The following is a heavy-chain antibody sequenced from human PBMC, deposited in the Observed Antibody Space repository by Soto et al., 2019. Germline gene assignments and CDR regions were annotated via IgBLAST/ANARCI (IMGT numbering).Heavy chain of an antibody. Sequence: EVQLVASGGDLVKPGGSLRLACAGSGFSFRNAWMSWVRQAPGKRPEWIGRIKSESVGGTTDYAAPVKGRFTVSRDDSKNTVYLHMSSLKIEDTAVYYCLGDWLHPWGQGTLVTVSS. J-gene: IGHJ5*02. CDR1: GFSFRNAW. V-gene: IGHV3-15*05. CDR3: LGDWLHP. CDR2: IKSESVGGTT. D-gene: IGHD7-27*01.